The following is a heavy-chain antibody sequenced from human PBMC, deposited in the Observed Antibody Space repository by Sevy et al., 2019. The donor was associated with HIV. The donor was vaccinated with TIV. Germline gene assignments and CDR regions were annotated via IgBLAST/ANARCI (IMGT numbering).Heavy chain of an antibody. CDR1: GFNFINYA. Sequence: GGSLRLSCAASGFNFINYAMHWVRQAPGKGLEWVALIWYDGSNKNYADSNSMKGRFTISRDNSKNTLYLQMNNLRAEDTAVYYCARESREFRFDPWGQGTLVTVSS. J-gene: IGHJ5*02. CDR2: IWYDGSNK. V-gene: IGHV3-33*01. CDR3: ARESREFRFDP.